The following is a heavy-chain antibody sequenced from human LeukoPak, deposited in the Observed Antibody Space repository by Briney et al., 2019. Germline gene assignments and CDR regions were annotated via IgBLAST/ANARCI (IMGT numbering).Heavy chain of an antibody. CDR2: IYSGGTT. Sequence: PGGSLRLSCAASGFTVSSNHMSWVRQAPGKGLERISAIYSGGTTKYADSVKGRFTISRDDSKNTLYLQMNSLRAEDTALYYCARAMVRGVIPYWGQGTLVTVSS. CDR3: ARAMVRGVIPY. J-gene: IGHJ4*02. V-gene: IGHV3-66*01. D-gene: IGHD3-10*01. CDR1: GFTVSSNH.